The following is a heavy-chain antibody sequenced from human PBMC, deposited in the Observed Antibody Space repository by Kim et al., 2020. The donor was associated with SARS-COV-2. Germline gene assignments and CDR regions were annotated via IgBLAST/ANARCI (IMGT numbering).Heavy chain of an antibody. J-gene: IGHJ4*02. Sequence: GGSLRLSCAASGFTFSSYAMSWVRQAPGKGLEWVSAISGSGDITYYADSVKGRFTISRDNSKNTLYLQMNSLRAEDTAVYYCAKGSPWVIHHSFDYWGQGTLVTVSS. CDR3: AKGSPWVIHHSFDY. V-gene: IGHV3-23*01. D-gene: IGHD2-21*01. CDR2: ISGSGDIT. CDR1: GFTFSSYA.